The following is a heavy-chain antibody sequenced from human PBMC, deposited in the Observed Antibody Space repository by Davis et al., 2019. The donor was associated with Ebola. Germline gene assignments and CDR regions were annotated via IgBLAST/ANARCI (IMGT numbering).Heavy chain of an antibody. D-gene: IGHD4-17*01. CDR2: ISSSGSTI. CDR1: GFTFSSYE. J-gene: IGHJ3*02. CDR3: ARDPHDYGVHDAFDI. Sequence: GGSLRLSCAASGFTFSSYEMNWVRQAPGKGLEWVSYISSSGSTIYYADSVKGRFTISRDNAKNSLYLQMNSLRAEDTAVYYCARDPHDYGVHDAFDIWGQGTMVTVSS. V-gene: IGHV3-48*03.